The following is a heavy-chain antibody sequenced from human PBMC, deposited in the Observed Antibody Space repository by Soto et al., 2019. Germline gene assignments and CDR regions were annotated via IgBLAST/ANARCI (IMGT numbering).Heavy chain of an antibody. CDR2: ISYTGTT. J-gene: IGHJ5*02. CDR1: GGSINSDEYS. V-gene: IGHV4-30-4*01. Sequence: QVRLQESGPGLVKPSETLSLTCLVSGGSINSDEYSWSWIRQPPGKGLEWIGYISYTGTTYYNPSLKSRVTISPDTSENQFSLKLTSVTDADTAVYYCARENLDTVTDSWGQGTLVTVSS. CDR3: ARENLDTVTDS. D-gene: IGHD4-17*01.